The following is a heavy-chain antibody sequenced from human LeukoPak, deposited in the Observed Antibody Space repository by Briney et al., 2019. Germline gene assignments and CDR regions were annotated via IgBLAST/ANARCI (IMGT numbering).Heavy chain of an antibody. Sequence: GGSLRLSCAASGFRFSVTMTWVRQAPGKGPEWVSAIGGRGGSTYYADSLGGRFIISRDNSKDMVYLQMNSLKVEDTATYYCGKEGGTWGQGTLVTVSS. V-gene: IGHV3-23*01. CDR3: GKEGGT. D-gene: IGHD3-16*01. CDR2: IGGRGGST. J-gene: IGHJ5*02. CDR1: GFRFSVT.